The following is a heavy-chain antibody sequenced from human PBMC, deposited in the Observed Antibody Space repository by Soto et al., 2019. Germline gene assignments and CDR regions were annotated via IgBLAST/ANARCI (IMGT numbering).Heavy chain of an antibody. J-gene: IGHJ3*02. V-gene: IGHV1-18*01. D-gene: IGHD3-16*01. CDR2: ISAYNGNT. CDR3: ARVLGDYDYIWGRDDAFDI. CDR1: GYTFTSYG. Sequence: GASVKVSCKASGYTFTSYGISWVRQAPGQGVEWMGWISAYNGNTNYAQQLQGRVTMTTDTSTSTACMELRSLRSDDTAVYYCARVLGDYDYIWGRDDAFDIWGQGTMVTVSS.